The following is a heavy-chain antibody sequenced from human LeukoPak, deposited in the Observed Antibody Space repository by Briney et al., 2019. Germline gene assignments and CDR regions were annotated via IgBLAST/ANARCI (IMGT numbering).Heavy chain of an antibody. J-gene: IGHJ4*02. CDR1: GGSISSSSYY. CDR3: ARDGGYDIIDY. D-gene: IGHD5-12*01. Sequence: SETLSLTCTVSGGSISSSSYYWGWIRQPPGKGLEWIGSIYYSGSTYYNPSLKSRVTISVDTSKNQFSLKLSSVTAADTAVYYCARDGGYDIIDYWGQGTLVTVSS. V-gene: IGHV4-39*07. CDR2: IYYSGST.